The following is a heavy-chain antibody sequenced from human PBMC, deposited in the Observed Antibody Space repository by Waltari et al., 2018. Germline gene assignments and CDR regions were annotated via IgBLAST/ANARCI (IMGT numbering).Heavy chain of an antibody. V-gene: IGHV3-30*01. J-gene: IGHJ6*03. D-gene: IGHD6-25*01. CDR3: ARDSGYKASYYYYMDV. CDR2: ISFDAFNK. Sequence: QLVESGGGVVQPGGSLRLSCAASGFTFSRYSMHWVRQTPGKGLDWVAVISFDAFNKYYADSVKDRFIISRDNSNNTLSLQMNSLRPDDTAIYYCARDSGYKASYYYYMDVWGRGTTVTVSS. CDR1: GFTFSRYS.